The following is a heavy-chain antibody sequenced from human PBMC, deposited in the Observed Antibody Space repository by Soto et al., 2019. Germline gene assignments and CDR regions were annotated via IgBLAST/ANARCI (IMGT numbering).Heavy chain of an antibody. CDR2: MNPNSGNT. V-gene: IGHV1-8*01. D-gene: IGHD2-15*01. CDR3: ARGLSGYCSGGSCHPYYYYYMDV. J-gene: IGHJ6*03. Sequence: GASVKVSCKASGFTFTSYYIYWVRQSTGQGLEWMGWMNPNSGNTGYAQKFQGRVTMTRNTSISTAYMELSSLRSEDTAVYYCARGLSGYCSGGSCHPYYYYYMDVWGKGTTVTVS. CDR1: GFTFTSYY.